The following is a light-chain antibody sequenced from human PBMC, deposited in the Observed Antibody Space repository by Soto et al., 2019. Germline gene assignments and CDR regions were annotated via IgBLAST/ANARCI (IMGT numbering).Light chain of an antibody. CDR3: QQRNDWPIT. CDR1: QSVDSH. CDR2: GAS. V-gene: IGKV3-11*01. Sequence: EIVLTQSPASLSLSPGERATLSCRASQSVDSHLVWYQQKPGQAPRLLIFGASNRATGIPARFSGSGSGTDFTLAINRLEPDDFAVYYCQQRNDWPITFGPGTRLEIK. J-gene: IGKJ5*01.